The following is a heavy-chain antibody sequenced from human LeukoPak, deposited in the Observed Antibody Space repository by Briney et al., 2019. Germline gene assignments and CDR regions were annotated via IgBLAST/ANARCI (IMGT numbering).Heavy chain of an antibody. D-gene: IGHD5-18*01. V-gene: IGHV4-4*07. CDR1: GGSISSYY. CDR3: ARVTTAMVPYYFDY. J-gene: IGHJ4*02. Sequence: PSETLSLTCTVSGGSISSYYWSWIRQPAGKGLEWIGRIYTSGSTNYNPSLKSRVTMSVDTSKNQFSLKLSSVTAADTAVYYCARVTTAMVPYYFDYWGQGTLVTVSS. CDR2: IYTSGST.